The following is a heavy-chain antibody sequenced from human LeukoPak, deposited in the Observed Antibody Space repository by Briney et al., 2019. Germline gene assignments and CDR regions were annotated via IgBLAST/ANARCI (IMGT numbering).Heavy chain of an antibody. V-gene: IGHV1-2*02. CDR3: ARVAGYCSGGSCYGGSPDAFDI. D-gene: IGHD2-15*01. J-gene: IGHJ3*02. Sequence: ASVKVSCKPSGYTFTGYYMHWVRQAPGQGLEWMGWINPNSGGTNYAQKFQGRVTMTRDTSISTAYMELSRLRSDDTAVYYCARVAGYCSGGSCYGGSPDAFDIWGQGTMVTVSS. CDR1: GYTFTGYY. CDR2: INPNSGGT.